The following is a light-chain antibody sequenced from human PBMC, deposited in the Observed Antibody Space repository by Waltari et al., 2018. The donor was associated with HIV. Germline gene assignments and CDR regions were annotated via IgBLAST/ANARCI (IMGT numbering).Light chain of an antibody. Sequence: QSALTQPASVSGSPGQSITLSCRGTGSAIGTYDYVSWYQQYPGKAPQLMIYDVRHRPSGVSNRFSGSKSGNTASLTISGLQAEDEADYYCSSFTSSSPLYVFGTGTKVTVL. V-gene: IGLV2-14*01. J-gene: IGLJ1*01. CDR1: GSAIGTYDY. CDR2: DVR. CDR3: SSFTSSSPLYV.